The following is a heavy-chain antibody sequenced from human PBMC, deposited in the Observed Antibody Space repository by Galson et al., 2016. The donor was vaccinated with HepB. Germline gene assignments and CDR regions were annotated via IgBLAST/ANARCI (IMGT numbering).Heavy chain of an antibody. CDR1: GGTFTSYA. J-gene: IGHJ6*02. Sequence: SGGTFTSYAISWVRQAPGQGLEWMGGIIPIFGTSNYAQKFQGRVTITADESTSTAYMELSSLRSEDTAVYYCARVRDGYNHYYYYGMDVWGQGTTVTVSS. V-gene: IGHV1-69*01. D-gene: IGHD5-24*01. CDR2: IIPIFGTS. CDR3: ARVRDGYNHYYYYGMDV.